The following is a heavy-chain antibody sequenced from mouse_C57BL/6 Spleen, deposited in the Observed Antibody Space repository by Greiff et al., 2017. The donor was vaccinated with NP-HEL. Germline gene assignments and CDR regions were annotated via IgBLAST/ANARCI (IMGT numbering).Heavy chain of an antibody. J-gene: IGHJ2*01. V-gene: IGHV1-69*01. D-gene: IGHD1-1*01. CDR1: GYTFTSYW. Sequence: VQLQQPGAELVMPGASVKLSCKASGYTFTSYWMHWVKQRPGQGLEWIGEIDPSDSYTNYNQKFKGKSKLTVDKSSSTAYMQLSSLTSEDSAVYYCARMGVVAPDYWGQGTTLTVSS. CDR3: ARMGVVAPDY. CDR2: IDPSDSYT.